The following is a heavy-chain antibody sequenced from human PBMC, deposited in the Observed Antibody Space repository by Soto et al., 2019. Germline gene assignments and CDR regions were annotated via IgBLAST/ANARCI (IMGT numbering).Heavy chain of an antibody. CDR3: ARAGYCGPGCYYYFDY. Sequence: GGSLRLSCAVSGFTFGGYWMNWVRLIPGKGLEWVAYIKPDGSATYYVDSVKGRFTISRDNAKNSLYLQMNSLRVGDTSVYYCARAGYCGPGCYYYFDYWGQGTLVTVSS. J-gene: IGHJ4*02. V-gene: IGHV3-7*01. CDR2: IKPDGSAT. D-gene: IGHD2-21*02. CDR1: GFTFGGYW.